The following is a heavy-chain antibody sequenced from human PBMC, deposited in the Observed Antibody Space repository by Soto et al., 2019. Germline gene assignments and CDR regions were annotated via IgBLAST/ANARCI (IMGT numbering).Heavy chain of an antibody. D-gene: IGHD6-19*01. Sequence: QVTLKESGPVLVKPTETLTLRCTVSGLSITDSEMGVSWIRQPPGQPLEWLAHIDSSGEKSYRTFLKSRLAISXDTSKSQIVLTMTNMDPADTATYYCARRHLAVAVSPWFDPWGQGIPVTVSS. CDR3: ARRHLAVAVSPWFDP. CDR2: IDSSGEK. V-gene: IGHV2-26*01. J-gene: IGHJ5*02. CDR1: GLSITDSEMG.